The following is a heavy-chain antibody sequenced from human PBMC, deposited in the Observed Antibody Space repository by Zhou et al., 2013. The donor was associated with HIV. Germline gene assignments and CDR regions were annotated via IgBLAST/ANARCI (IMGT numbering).Heavy chain of an antibody. D-gene: IGHD4-17*01. J-gene: IGHJ3*02. Sequence: QVQLVQSGAEVKKPGSSVKVSCKASGGTFSSYAISWVRQAPGQGLEWMGRIIPILGIANYAQKFQGRVTITADKSTSTAYMELSSLRSEDTAVYYCARDTATVTPFRPFDIWGQGTMVTVSS. CDR2: IIPILGIA. CDR3: ARDTATVTPFRPFDI. V-gene: IGHV1-69*04. CDR1: GGTFSSYA.